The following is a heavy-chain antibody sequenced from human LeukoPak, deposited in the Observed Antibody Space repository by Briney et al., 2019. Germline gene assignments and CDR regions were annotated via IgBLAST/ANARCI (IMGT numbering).Heavy chain of an antibody. Sequence: PGGSLRLSCAASGFTVSSSYMSWVRQAPGKGLEWVSAISGSGGSTYYADSVKGRFTISRDNSKNTLYLQMNSLRAEDTAVYYCAKFSVAVAVTTPFDYWGQGTLVTVSS. J-gene: IGHJ4*02. CDR2: ISGSGGST. V-gene: IGHV3-23*01. CDR3: AKFSVAVAVTTPFDY. D-gene: IGHD6-19*01. CDR1: GFTVSSSY.